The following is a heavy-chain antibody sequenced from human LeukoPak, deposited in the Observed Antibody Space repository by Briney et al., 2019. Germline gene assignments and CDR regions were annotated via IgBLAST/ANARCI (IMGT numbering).Heavy chain of an antibody. D-gene: IGHD1-26*01. CDR3: ARENSGSYREFDY. J-gene: IGHJ4*02. CDR1: GGSISSYY. Sequence: SETLSHTCTVSGGSISSYYWTWIRQPAGKGLEWIGRIYPSGSTNYNPSLKSRVTMSVDTSKNQFSLKLSSVTAADTAVYYCARENSGSYREFDYWGQGTLVTVSS. V-gene: IGHV4-4*07. CDR2: IYPSGST.